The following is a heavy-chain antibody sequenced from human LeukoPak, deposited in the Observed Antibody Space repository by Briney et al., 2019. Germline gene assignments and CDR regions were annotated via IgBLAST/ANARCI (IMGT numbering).Heavy chain of an antibody. J-gene: IGHJ3*02. CDR2: IWYDGSNT. CDR1: GFTFSNYA. D-gene: IGHD3-22*01. CDR3: ARENYYDSSGYYALGAFDI. Sequence: GGSLRLSCAASGFTFSNYAMHWVRQAPGKGPEWVTFIWYDGSNTYYADSVKGRFTISRDNSKNTLYLQMNSLRPEDTAVYYCARENYYDSSGYYALGAFDIWGQGTLVTVSS. V-gene: IGHV3-30*02.